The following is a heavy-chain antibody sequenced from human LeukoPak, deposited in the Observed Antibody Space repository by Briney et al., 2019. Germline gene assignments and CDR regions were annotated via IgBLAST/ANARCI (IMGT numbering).Heavy chain of an antibody. CDR3: SKDVVPDSGWDLDY. CDR2: IYNSGSKT. CDR1: GFSFSTYS. Sequence: GGSLRLSCTASGFSFSTYSMTWVRQGPGKGLVWVSSIYNSGSKTFYADSVKGRFTISRDNSKNTLYLQMNSLTAEDTAIYYCSKDVVPDSGWDLDYWGQGTLVTVSS. D-gene: IGHD6-19*01. V-gene: IGHV3-23*05. J-gene: IGHJ4*02.